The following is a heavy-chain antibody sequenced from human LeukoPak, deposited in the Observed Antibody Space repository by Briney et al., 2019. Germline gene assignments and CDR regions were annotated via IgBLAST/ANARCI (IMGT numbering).Heavy chain of an antibody. CDR2: ICSGGST. CDR3: ARAKPKNMVRGLIMRRESRYYFDY. D-gene: IGHD3-10*01. Sequence: GSLRLSCAASGFTVSSNYMSWVRQAPGKGLEWVSVICSGGSTYYADSVKGRFTIPRDNSKSTLYIQMNSLRAEDTAVYYCARAKPKNMVRGLIMRRESRYYFDYWGQGTLVTVSS. V-gene: IGHV3-53*01. CDR1: GFTVSSNY. J-gene: IGHJ4*02.